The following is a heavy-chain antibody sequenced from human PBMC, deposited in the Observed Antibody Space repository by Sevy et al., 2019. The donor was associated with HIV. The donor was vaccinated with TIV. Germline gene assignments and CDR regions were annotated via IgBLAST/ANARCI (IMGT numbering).Heavy chain of an antibody. CDR2: ISSSSSSI. D-gene: IGHD2-21*02. CDR1: GFTFSSYS. CDR3: ARRVTGYWYFDL. V-gene: IGHV3-48*02. Sequence: GGSLRLSCAASGFTFSSYSMNWVRQAPGKGLEWVSYISSSSSSIYYEDSVKGRLTISRDNAKNSLSLQMNSLRDEDTAVYYCARRVTGYWYFDLWGRGTLVTVSS. J-gene: IGHJ2*01.